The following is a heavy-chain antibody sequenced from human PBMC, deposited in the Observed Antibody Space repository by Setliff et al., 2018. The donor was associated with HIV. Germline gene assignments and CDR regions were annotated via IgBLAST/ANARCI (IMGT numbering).Heavy chain of an antibody. J-gene: IGHJ4*02. Sequence: ASVKVSCKASDHTFSSYDVTWVRLAPGQGLEWMGWIRPYNGNTNYAQKFQGRVTMTTETSISTAYMELSSLRSEDTAVYYCARATLEYTYGPGYWGQGTLVTVSS. V-gene: IGHV1-18*01. CDR1: DHTFSSYD. CDR3: ARATLEYTYGPGY. D-gene: IGHD5-18*01. CDR2: IRPYNGNT.